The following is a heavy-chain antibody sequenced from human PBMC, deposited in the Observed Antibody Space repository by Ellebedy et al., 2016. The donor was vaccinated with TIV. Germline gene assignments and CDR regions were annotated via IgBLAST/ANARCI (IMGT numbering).Heavy chain of an antibody. Sequence: PGGSLRLSCAAPGVTVSSNHMNWVRQAPGKGLEWVSVLQSGGTTHYADSVKGRFTISRDNAKNSLYLQMNSLRAEDTAVYYCARTYGSGSSTHYYGMDVWGQGTTVTVSS. CDR1: GVTVSSNH. J-gene: IGHJ6*02. CDR2: LQSGGTT. V-gene: IGHV3-66*01. CDR3: ARTYGSGSSTHYYGMDV. D-gene: IGHD3-10*01.